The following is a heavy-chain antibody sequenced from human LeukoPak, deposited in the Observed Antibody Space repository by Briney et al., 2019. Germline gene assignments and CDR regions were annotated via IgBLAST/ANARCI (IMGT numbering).Heavy chain of an antibody. Sequence: KSSETLSLTCTVSGGSISSYYWSWIRQPPGKGLEWIGYIYYSGSTNYNPSLKSRVTISVDTSKNQFSLKLSSVTAADTAVYYCAREGVGCSSTSCYWINAFDIWGQGTMVTVSS. CDR1: GGSISSYY. CDR3: AREGVGCSSTSCYWINAFDI. D-gene: IGHD2-2*01. CDR2: IYYSGST. J-gene: IGHJ3*02. V-gene: IGHV4-59*01.